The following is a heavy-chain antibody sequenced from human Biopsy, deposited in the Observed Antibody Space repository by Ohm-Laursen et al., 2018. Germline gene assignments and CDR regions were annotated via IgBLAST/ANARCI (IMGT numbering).Heavy chain of an antibody. Sequence: TLSLTCTVSDDSIRNFYWTWIRRPPGQGLEWIGHASYSGYTNYNPSLKSRVTISVATSKDHFSLNLRSVTAADTAVYSCARLGNFWNAEDGLDLWGLGTMVTVSS. J-gene: IGHJ3*01. CDR3: ARLGNFWNAEDGLDL. CDR2: ASYSGYT. CDR1: DDSIRNFY. D-gene: IGHD3-3*01. V-gene: IGHV4-59*08.